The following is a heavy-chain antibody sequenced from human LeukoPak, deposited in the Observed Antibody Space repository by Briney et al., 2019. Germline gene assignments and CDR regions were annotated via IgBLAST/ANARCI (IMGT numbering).Heavy chain of an antibody. CDR3: ARDGLGDYYVYDY. CDR1: GYTFTGYY. D-gene: IGHD4-17*01. V-gene: IGHV1-18*04. CDR2: ISAYNGNT. J-gene: IGHJ4*02. Sequence: ASVKVSCKASGYTFTGYYMHWVRQAPGQGLEWMGWISAYNGNTNYAQKLQGRVTMTTDTSTSTAYMELRSLRSDDTAVYYCARDGLGDYYVYDYWGQGTLVTVSS.